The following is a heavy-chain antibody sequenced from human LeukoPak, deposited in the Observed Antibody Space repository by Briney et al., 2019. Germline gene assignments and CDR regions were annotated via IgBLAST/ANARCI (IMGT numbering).Heavy chain of an antibody. CDR2: INWNGGST. J-gene: IGHJ4*02. Sequence: PGGSLRLSCAASGFTLDDYGMSWVRQAPGKGLEWVSGINWNGGSTGYADSVKGRFTISRDNAKNSLYLQMNSLRAEDTAVYYCARGGGLLWFGEFLFDYWGQGTLVTVSS. D-gene: IGHD3-10*01. CDR1: GFTLDDYG. CDR3: ARGGGLLWFGEFLFDY. V-gene: IGHV3-20*04.